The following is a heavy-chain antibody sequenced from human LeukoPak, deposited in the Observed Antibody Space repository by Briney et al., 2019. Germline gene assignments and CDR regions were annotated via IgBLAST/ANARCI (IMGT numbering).Heavy chain of an antibody. D-gene: IGHD6-19*01. CDR2: VSAGGDNT. CDR3: AKKRTPVAGTNYFNY. Sequence: GGSLRLSCAASGFTFGSYALSWVRQAPGKGLEWGSAVSAGGDNTYYAESVKGRFTISRDNSKNTVYLQMTSVTAEDTARYYCAKKRTPVAGTNYFNYWGQGILVTVSS. V-gene: IGHV3-23*01. CDR1: GFTFGSYA. J-gene: IGHJ4*02.